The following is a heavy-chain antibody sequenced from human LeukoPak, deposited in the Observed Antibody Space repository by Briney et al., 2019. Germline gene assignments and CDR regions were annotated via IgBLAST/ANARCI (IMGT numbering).Heavy chain of an antibody. D-gene: IGHD5-24*01. V-gene: IGHV1-18*01. CDR3: ARRNEWLQAYFDY. J-gene: IGHJ4*02. Sequence: ASVKVSCKASGYTFTNYAISWVRQAPGQGLEWMGWISDGNTKYAQKLQGRVTMTTDTFTSTAYMELRSPRSDDTAVYYCARRNEWLQAYFDYWGQGTLVTVSS. CDR1: GYTFTNYA. CDR2: ISDGNT.